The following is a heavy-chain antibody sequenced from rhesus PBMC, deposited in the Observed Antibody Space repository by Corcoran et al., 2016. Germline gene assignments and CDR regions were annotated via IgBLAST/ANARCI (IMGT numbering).Heavy chain of an antibody. J-gene: IGHJ5-2*02. CDR1: GASISSYW. Sequence: QVQLQESGPGLVKPSETLSLTCAVSGASISSYWWNWIRQPPGKGPEGIGEINGNSGRPTYHPSRKSRVTISKDASKHQFSLKLSSVTAADTAVYYCARLPRIAGTTWYNSLDVWGRGVLVTVSS. CDR3: ARLPRIAGTTWYNSLDV. V-gene: IGHV4-80*01. CDR2: INGNSGRP. D-gene: IGHD1-20*01.